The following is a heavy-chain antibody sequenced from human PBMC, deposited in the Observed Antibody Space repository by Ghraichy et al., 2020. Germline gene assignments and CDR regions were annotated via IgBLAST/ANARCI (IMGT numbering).Heavy chain of an antibody. D-gene: IGHD2-15*01. CDR2: ISGSGGNT. V-gene: IGHV3-23*01. CDR3: AKDVGRGGGSCFHH. CDR1: GFTFSSYA. J-gene: IGHJ1*01. Sequence: GGSLRLSCAASGFTFSSYAMSWVRQAPGKGLEWVSAISGSGGNTYYADSVKGRFTFSRDNSKNTLYLQMNSLRAEDTAVYYCAKDVGRGGGSCFHHWGHGTLVTVSS.